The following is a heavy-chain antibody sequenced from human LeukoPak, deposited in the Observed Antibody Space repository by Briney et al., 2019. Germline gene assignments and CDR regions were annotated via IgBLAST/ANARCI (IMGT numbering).Heavy chain of an antibody. CDR2: IIPIFGTA. CDR1: GGTFSSYA. CDR3: ARAGGSFSYYDILTASPGVYFDY. D-gene: IGHD3-9*01. V-gene: IGHV1-69*13. J-gene: IGHJ4*02. Sequence: SVKVSCKASGGTFSSYAISWVRQAPGQGLEWMGGIIPIFGTANYAQKFQRRVTITADESTSTAYMELSSLRSEDTAVYYCARAGGSFSYYDILTASPGVYFDYWGQGTLVTVSS.